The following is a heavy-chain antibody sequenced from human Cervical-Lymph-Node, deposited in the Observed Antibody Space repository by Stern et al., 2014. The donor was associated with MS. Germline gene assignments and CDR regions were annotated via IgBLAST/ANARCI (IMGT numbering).Heavy chain of an antibody. CDR2: ISRGGTSV. J-gene: IGHJ4*02. CDR1: GFTFSDYY. Sequence: VQLVESGGGLVKAGGSLRLSCAASGFTFSDYYMSWNRQAPGKGLEWVSYISRGGTSVYYAESVEGRFTISRDNAKNSLFLQMNSLRAEDTAIYYCVRDLCKSRICYPFDYWGQGTPVTVSS. CDR3: VRDLCKSRICYPFDY. D-gene: IGHD2-15*01. V-gene: IGHV3-11*01.